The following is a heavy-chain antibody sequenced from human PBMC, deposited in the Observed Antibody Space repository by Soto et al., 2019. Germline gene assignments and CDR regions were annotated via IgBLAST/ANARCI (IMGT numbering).Heavy chain of an antibody. CDR3: ARHVGNSPPGR. D-gene: IGHD1-26*01. CDR2: INHSGST. J-gene: IGHJ4*02. Sequence: SETLSLTCAVYGGSFSGYDWTWIRQPPGTGLEWIGEINHSGSTNYNPSLKSRVTISVDTSKNQFSLKLTSVTAADTAVYHCARHVGNSPPGRWGQGTLVTVSS. V-gene: IGHV4-34*01. CDR1: GGSFSGYD.